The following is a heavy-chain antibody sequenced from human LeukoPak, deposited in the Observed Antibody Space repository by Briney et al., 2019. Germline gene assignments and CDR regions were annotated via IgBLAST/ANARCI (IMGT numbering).Heavy chain of an antibody. Sequence: ASVKVSCKASGYTFTGYYMHWVRQAPGQGLEWMGWINPNRGGTNYAQKFQGRVTMTRDTSISTAYMELSRLRSDATAVYYCARDLAIFGVVIILPYYYGMDVWGQGTTVTVSS. CDR2: INPNRGGT. CDR3: ARDLAIFGVVIILPYYYGMDV. J-gene: IGHJ6*02. V-gene: IGHV1-2*02. D-gene: IGHD3-3*01. CDR1: GYTFTGYY.